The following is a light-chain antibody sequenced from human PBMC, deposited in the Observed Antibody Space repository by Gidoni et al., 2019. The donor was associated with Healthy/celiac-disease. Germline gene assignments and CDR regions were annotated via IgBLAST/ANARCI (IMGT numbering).Light chain of an antibody. V-gene: IGLV3-21*02. CDR1: NSGSQS. Sequence: SYVLPQPPSVSVAPGQTARLTCGGNNSGSQSVHWYQQKPGQAPVLVVYDDSDRPSGIPERFSGSNSGNTATLTISRVEAGDEADYYCQVWDSSSDHVVFGGGTKLTVL. CDR3: QVWDSSSDHVV. CDR2: DDS. J-gene: IGLJ2*01.